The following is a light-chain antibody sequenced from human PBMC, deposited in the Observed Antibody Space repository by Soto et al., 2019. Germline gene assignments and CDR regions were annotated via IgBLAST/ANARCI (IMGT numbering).Light chain of an antibody. V-gene: IGKV3-20*01. J-gene: IGKJ4*01. CDR1: QGVSSSY. CDR2: GAS. CDR3: QHYRTS. Sequence: PGERATLSCRASQGVSSSYLAWYQQKPGQPPRLLIYGASSRATGIPDRFSGSGSGTDFTPTITRLEPEDFAVYYWQHYRTSFGGGTKVEIK.